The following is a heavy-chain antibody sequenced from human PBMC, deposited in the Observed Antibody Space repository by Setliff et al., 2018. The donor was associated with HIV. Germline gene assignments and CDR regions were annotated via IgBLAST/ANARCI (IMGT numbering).Heavy chain of an antibody. V-gene: IGHV4-34*01. Sequence: SETLSLTCAFYGESMSGYFWTWIRQSPGTGLEWLGEIAHSGGTNYKSSLKSRLTISVDPSRNQFSLRLTSVTVADAAVYYCVRGRDFIVRHLHFTAGGAYDVWGPGTLVTVSS. CDR2: IAHSGGT. CDR3: VRGRDFIVRHLHFTAGGAYDV. D-gene: IGHD2-21*01. J-gene: IGHJ3*01. CDR1: GESMSGYF.